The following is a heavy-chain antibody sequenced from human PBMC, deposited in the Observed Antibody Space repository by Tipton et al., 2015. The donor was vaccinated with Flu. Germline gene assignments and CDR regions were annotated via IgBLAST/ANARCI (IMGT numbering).Heavy chain of an antibody. CDR3: GTYCGGDCYRAPIYYYGLDV. D-gene: IGHD2-21*02. Sequence: SLRLSCAASGFTFSNYWMSWVRQAPGKGLEWVANIKADGSETYYVDSVKGRFTISRDNSKNTLYLQMNSLRAEDTAVYYCGTYCGGDCYRAPIYYYGLDVWGQGTTVTASS. V-gene: IGHV3-7*03. CDR2: IKADGSET. CDR1: GFTFSNYW. J-gene: IGHJ6*02.